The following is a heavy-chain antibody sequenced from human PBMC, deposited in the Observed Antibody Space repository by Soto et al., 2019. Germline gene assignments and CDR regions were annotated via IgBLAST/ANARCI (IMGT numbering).Heavy chain of an antibody. CDR1: GFTFRTHA. CDR3: AKDPPWTGGPLAMGV. D-gene: IGHD5-12*01. Sequence: GGSLRLSSVVSGFTFRTHAISWVRQAPGKGLEWVSTFSGSGGNIHYGESVKGRLTISRDDPKNTLYLDMNSLRVEDTAVYYCAKDPPWTGGPLAMGVWGQGTTVTVSS. V-gene: IGHV3-23*01. CDR2: FSGSGGNI. J-gene: IGHJ6*02.